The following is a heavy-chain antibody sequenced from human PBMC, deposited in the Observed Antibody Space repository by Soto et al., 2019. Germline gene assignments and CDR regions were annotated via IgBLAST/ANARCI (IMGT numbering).Heavy chain of an antibody. CDR2: IKSKTDGGTT. V-gene: IGHV3-15*07. CDR1: GFTFSNAW. Sequence: GGSLRLSCAASGFTFSNAWINWVRQAPGKGLEWVGRIKSKTDGGTTDFAAPVKGRFAISRDDSKDMVYLQMNSLKTEDTAVYYCTTDSLVTMILVRFDFWGHGTLVTVSS. CDR3: TTDSLVTMILVRFDF. J-gene: IGHJ4*01. D-gene: IGHD3-22*01.